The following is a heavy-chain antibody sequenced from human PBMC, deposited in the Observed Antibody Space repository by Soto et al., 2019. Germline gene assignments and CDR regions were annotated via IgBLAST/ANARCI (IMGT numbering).Heavy chain of an antibody. CDR2: VYYRGRS. V-gene: IGHV4-39*01. J-gene: IGHJ4*02. Sequence: SETLSLTCTVSGGSVTNSSYYWGWIRQSPGKGLEWIGSVYYRGRSYSKSSVKSRVTISVDTSKNRFSLSLNSVTASAAAVYFCVSQRTTVPTQAYFDYWGPGALVTVSS. CDR1: GGSVTNSSYY. D-gene: IGHD4-17*01. CDR3: VSQRTTVPTQAYFDY.